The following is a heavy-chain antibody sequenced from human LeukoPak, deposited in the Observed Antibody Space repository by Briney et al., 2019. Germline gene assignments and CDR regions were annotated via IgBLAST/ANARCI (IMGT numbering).Heavy chain of an antibody. Sequence: GGSLRLSCAASGFTISNNYMNWVRQAPGKGLEWVAVISYDGSNKYYADSVKGRFTISRDNSKNTLYLQLNSLRPEDTAVYHCARDQLAYSGYDTLFDYWGQGTLVTVSS. J-gene: IGHJ4*02. CDR2: ISYDGSNK. V-gene: IGHV3-30*03. D-gene: IGHD5-12*01. CDR1: GFTISNNY. CDR3: ARDQLAYSGYDTLFDY.